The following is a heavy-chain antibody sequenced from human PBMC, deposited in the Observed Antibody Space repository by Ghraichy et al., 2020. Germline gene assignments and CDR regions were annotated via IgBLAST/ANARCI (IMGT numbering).Heavy chain of an antibody. CDR1: GFTFNTQI. Sequence: GESLNISCAASGFTFNTQIMVWVRQAPGKGLEWVSSISSTSRNIEYADSVKGRFNISRDNAKNSLYLQMDSLRDEDTALYFCARKDFYNSGTYYIPFFDDWGQGTLVTVSS. J-gene: IGHJ4*02. V-gene: IGHV3-48*02. CDR3: ARKDFYNSGTYYIPFFDD. D-gene: IGHD3-10*01. CDR2: ISSTSRNI.